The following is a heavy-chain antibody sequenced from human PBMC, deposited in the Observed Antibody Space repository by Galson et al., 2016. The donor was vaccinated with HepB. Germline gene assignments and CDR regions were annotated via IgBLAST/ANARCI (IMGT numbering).Heavy chain of an antibody. CDR2: VSYDGRNK. V-gene: IGHV3-30*18. D-gene: IGHD3-9*01. Sequence: SLRLSCAASGFAFSNYAMHWVRQAPGKGLEWVAVVSYDGRNKYYADSVKGRFTISRDNSKNMVYLQMNRLRVEDTAVYYCAKNDILAGYSALDYWGQGTLVTVSS. CDR1: GFAFSNYA. J-gene: IGHJ4*02. CDR3: AKNDILAGYSALDY.